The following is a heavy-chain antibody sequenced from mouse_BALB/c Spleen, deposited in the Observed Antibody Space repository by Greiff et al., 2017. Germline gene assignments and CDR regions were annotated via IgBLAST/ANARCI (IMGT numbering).Heavy chain of an antibody. J-gene: IGHJ3*01. CDR3: ARDSDEYDAGFAY. V-gene: IGHV5-6-4*01. D-gene: IGHD2-4*01. Sequence: EVQLVESGGGLVKPGGSLKLSCAASGFTFSSYTMSWVRQTPEKRLEWVATISSGGSYTYYPDSVKGRFTISRDNAKNTLYLQMSSLKSEDTAMYYCARDSDEYDAGFAYWGQGTLVTVSA. CDR2: ISSGGSYT. CDR1: GFTFSSYT.